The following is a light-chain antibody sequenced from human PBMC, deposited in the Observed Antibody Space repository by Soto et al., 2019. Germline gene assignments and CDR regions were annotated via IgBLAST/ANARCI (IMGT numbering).Light chain of an antibody. CDR1: SSNIGAGYD. Sequence: QTVVTQPPSVSGAPGQRVTISCTGSSSNIGAGYDVHWYQQLPGTAPKLLIYGNSNRPSGVPDRISGSKSGTSASLAIRGLQAEDEADYYCQSFDSSLSGWVFGGGTKVTVL. CDR3: QSFDSSLSGWV. CDR2: GNS. J-gene: IGLJ2*01. V-gene: IGLV1-40*01.